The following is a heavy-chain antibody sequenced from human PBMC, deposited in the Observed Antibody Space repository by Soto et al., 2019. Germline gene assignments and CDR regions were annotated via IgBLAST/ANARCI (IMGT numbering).Heavy chain of an antibody. D-gene: IGHD4-4*01. V-gene: IGHV3-23*01. CDR3: ARSSSRPVTPAQGCFDP. J-gene: IGHJ5*02. CDR1: GFTFSSYA. Sequence: GGSLRLSCAASGFTFSSYAMSWVRQAPGKGLEWVSAISGSGGSTYYADSVKGRFTISRDNSKNTLYLKMNTLRAEDTSVYFCARSSSRPVTPAQGCFDPWGQETLVTVPS. CDR2: ISGSGGST.